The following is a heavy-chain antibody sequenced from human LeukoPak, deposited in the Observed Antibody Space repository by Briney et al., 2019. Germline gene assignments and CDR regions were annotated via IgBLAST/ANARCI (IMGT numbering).Heavy chain of an antibody. J-gene: IGHJ6*02. CDR2: IVTGGLTT. CDR3: ARRSTSGNFYSGMDV. D-gene: IGHD3-10*01. Sequence: GGSLRLSCAASGFTFSSYEMNWVRQAPGKGLEWVSTIVTGGLTTYYADSVKGRFTISRDNSKNTLYLQMNSLRADDTAVYYCARRSTSGNFYSGMDVWGQGATVTVS. V-gene: IGHV3-48*03. CDR1: GFTFSSYE.